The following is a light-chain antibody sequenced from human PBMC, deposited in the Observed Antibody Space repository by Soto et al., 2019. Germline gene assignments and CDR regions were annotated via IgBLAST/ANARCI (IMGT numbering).Light chain of an antibody. CDR3: QKRSNWPQT. V-gene: IGKV3-11*01. J-gene: IGKJ1*01. CDR2: DAS. CDR1: QSVDTF. Sequence: ETALTQSPATLSLSPGERATLSCRASQSVDTFLAWYQQKPGQAPRLLIYDASNRATGIPARFSGSGSGKDFTLTISSLEPEDFAVYYCQKRSNWPQTFGQGTKVEIK.